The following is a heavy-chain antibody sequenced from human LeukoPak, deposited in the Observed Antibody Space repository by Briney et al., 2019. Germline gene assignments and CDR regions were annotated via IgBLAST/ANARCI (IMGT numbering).Heavy chain of an antibody. Sequence: SETLSLTCTVSGGSISSGDYYWSWIRQPPGKGLEWIGYIYYSGSTYYNPPLKSQVTISVDTSKNQFSLKLSSVAAADTAVYYCARVNYYYYYMDVWGKGTTVTVSS. V-gene: IGHV4-30-4*08. CDR2: IYYSGST. J-gene: IGHJ6*03. CDR1: GGSISSGDYY. CDR3: ARVNYYYYYMDV.